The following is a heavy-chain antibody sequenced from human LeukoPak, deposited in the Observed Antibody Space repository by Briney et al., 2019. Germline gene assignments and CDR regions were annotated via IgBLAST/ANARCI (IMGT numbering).Heavy chain of an antibody. CDR2: IWYDGSNK. Sequence: PGGSLRLSCAASGFTFSSYDMHWVRQAPGKGLEWVAVIWYDGSNKYYADSVKGRFTISRDNSKNTLYLQMNSLRAEDTAVYYCAKDRYYHDSSGYLDYWGQGTLVTVSS. V-gene: IGHV3-30*02. D-gene: IGHD3-22*01. CDR3: AKDRYYHDSSGYLDY. J-gene: IGHJ4*02. CDR1: GFTFSSYD.